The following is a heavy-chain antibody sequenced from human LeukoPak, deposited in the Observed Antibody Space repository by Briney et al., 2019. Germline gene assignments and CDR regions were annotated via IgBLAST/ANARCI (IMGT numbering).Heavy chain of an antibody. J-gene: IGHJ3*02. CDR3: AREDTAMVTNAFDI. V-gene: IGHV1-2*02. CDR1: GYTFTGYY. Sequence: GASVKVSCKSSGYTFTGYYMHWVRQAPGQGLEWMGWINPNSGGTNYAQKFQGRVTMTRDTSISTAYMELSRLRSDDTAVYYCAREDTAMVTNAFDIWGQGTMVTVSS. D-gene: IGHD5-18*01. CDR2: INPNSGGT.